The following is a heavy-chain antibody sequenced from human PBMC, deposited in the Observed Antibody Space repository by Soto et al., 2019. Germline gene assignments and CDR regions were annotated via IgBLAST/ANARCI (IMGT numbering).Heavy chain of an antibody. D-gene: IGHD4-17*01. CDR2: TYASGST. Sequence: QVQLQESGPGLVKPSETLSLTCTVSGGSISGGGYYWSWIRQPPGKGLEWIGSTYASGSTYYNTSLNGRISISVDTSKNQFSLRLTSVTAADTAVYFCAREIIPLTTDWYFDLWGRGTLVTVSS. V-gene: IGHV4-30-4*01. J-gene: IGHJ2*01. CDR3: AREIIPLTTDWYFDL. CDR1: GGSISGGGYY.